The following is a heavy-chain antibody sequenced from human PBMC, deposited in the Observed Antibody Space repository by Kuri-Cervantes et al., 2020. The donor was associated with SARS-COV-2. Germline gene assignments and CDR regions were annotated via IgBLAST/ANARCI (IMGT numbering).Heavy chain of an antibody. CDR3: ARARGSHYFDY. Sequence: GESLKISCAASGFTFSSYAMHWVRQAPGKGLEYVSAISSNGGSTYYADSVKGRFTISRDNAKNSLYLQMNSLRAEDTAVYYCARARGSHYFDYWGQGTLVTVSS. J-gene: IGHJ4*02. CDR1: GFTFSSYA. CDR2: ISSNGGST. V-gene: IGHV3-64*02.